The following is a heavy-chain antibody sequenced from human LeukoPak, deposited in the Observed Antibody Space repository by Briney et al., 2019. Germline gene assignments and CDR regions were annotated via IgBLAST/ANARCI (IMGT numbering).Heavy chain of an antibody. Sequence: SSETLSLTCTVSGGSISSGGYYWSWFRQHPGKGLEWIGYIYYSGSTYYNPSLKSRVTISVDTSKNQFSLKLSSVTAADTAVYYCARGYCSGGSCYPVYYFDYWGQGTLVTVSS. J-gene: IGHJ4*02. V-gene: IGHV4-31*03. CDR3: ARGYCSGGSCYPVYYFDY. D-gene: IGHD2-15*01. CDR1: GGSISSGGYY. CDR2: IYYSGST.